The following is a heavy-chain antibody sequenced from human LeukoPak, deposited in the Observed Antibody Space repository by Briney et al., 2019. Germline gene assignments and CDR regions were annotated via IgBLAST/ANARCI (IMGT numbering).Heavy chain of an antibody. CDR3: GRGSLGY. V-gene: IGHV3-48*04. Sequence: TAGSLTLSCAASGFTFNSYPMSWLPQAPGKGLEWGSYITSSGNTISYANSVKGRFTISTDNTKNSLYLKMNRRRAEETVVYYCGRGSLGYWGQGTLVTVSS. CDR2: ITSSGNTI. D-gene: IGHD7-27*01. CDR1: GFTFNSYP. J-gene: IGHJ4*02.